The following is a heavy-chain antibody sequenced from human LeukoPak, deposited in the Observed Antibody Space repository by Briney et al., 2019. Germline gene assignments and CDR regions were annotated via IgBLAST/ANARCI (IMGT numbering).Heavy chain of an antibody. D-gene: IGHD2-15*01. CDR1: GFTFSSYW. CDR3: ARDFYVRYCSGGSCYSEPDY. V-gene: IGHV3-74*01. CDR2: INSDGSST. Sequence: SGGSLRLSCAASGFTFSSYWMHWVRQAPGKGLVWVSRINSDGSSTSYADSVKGRFTISRDNAKNSLYLQMNSLRAEDTAVYYCARDFYVRYCSGGSCYSEPDYWGQGTLVTVSS. J-gene: IGHJ4*02.